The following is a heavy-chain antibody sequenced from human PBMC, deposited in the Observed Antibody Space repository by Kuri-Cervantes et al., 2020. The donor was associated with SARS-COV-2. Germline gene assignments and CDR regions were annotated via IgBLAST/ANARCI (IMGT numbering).Heavy chain of an antibody. CDR1: GFTVSTNY. D-gene: IGHD1-26*01. CDR3: ARDVRYSGSYQCTS. Sequence: GESLKISCVISGFTVSTNYMTWVRQAPGKGLEWVALIWYDGINKYYADSVKGRFTISRDNSKNTLYLQMNSLRAEDTAVYYCARDVRYSGSYQCTSWGQGTVVTVSS. V-gene: IGHV3-33*08. J-gene: IGHJ5*02. CDR2: IWYDGINK.